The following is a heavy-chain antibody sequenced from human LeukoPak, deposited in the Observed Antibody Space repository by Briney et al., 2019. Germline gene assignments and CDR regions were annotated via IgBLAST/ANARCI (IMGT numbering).Heavy chain of an antibody. Sequence: GGSLRLSCAASGFTFSSYTMNWVRQPPGKGLEWVSNIGTSSTTIYYADSVKGRFTISRDNAKNSLYLRMNSLRADDTAVYYCARFAAGGSYYYYMDVWGKGTTVTVSS. J-gene: IGHJ6*03. D-gene: IGHD6-25*01. CDR3: ARFAAGGSYYYYMDV. CDR1: GFTFSSYT. CDR2: IGTSSTTI. V-gene: IGHV3-48*01.